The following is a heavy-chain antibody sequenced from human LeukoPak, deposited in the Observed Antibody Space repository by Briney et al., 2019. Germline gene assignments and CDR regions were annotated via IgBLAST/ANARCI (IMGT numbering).Heavy chain of an antibody. Sequence: PGGSLRLSCAASGFTFSSYGMHWVRQAPGKGLEWVAFIRYDGSNKYYADSVKGRFTISRDNSKNTLYLQMNSLRAEDTAVYYCAKEHYDFWSGYLSPRWFDPWGQGTLVTVSS. D-gene: IGHD3-3*01. J-gene: IGHJ5*02. CDR2: IRYDGSNK. CDR3: AKEHYDFWSGYLSPRWFDP. CDR1: GFTFSSYG. V-gene: IGHV3-30*02.